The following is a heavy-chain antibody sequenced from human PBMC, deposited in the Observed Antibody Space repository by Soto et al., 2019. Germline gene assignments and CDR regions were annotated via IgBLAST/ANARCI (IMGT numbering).Heavy chain of an antibody. CDR2: ISGTGGST. CDR3: GKGNSKWGTGDAFDI. Sequence: GGSLRLSCAASGFTFNNSALNWVRQAPGKGLEWVSSISGTGGSTFYAGSAKGRFTISRDNSKNTLFLQMTSLRAEDTAVYYCGKGNSKWGTGDAFDIRGQGTMVTVSS. J-gene: IGHJ3*02. D-gene: IGHD7-27*01. V-gene: IGHV3-23*01. CDR1: GFTFNNSA.